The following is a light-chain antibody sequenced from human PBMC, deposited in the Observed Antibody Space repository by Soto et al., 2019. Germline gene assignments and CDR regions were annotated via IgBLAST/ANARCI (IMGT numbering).Light chain of an antibody. CDR3: QQYGSSPLT. J-gene: IGKJ4*01. CDR2: DVS. V-gene: IGKV3-11*01. CDR1: QNISTY. Sequence: IVLTQSPVTLSLSPGERATLSCRASQNISTYLIWYQQKPGQAPRLLMYDVSNRATGIPARFSGSGSGTDFTLTISSLEPEDLAVYYCQQYGSSPLTFGGGTKVDIK.